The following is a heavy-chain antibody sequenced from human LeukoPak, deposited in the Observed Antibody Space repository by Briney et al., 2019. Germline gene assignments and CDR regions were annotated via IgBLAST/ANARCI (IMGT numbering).Heavy chain of an antibody. CDR2: IKYSGNT. Sequence: SETLSPTCAVYGGSFRDYYWSWIRQTPGEGLQWIGGIKYSGNTDYDPSLKSRVTMSIDTSNNQFSLKLTSVTAADTAMYYCARGIVGKGYFDLWGRDTLVTVSS. V-gene: IGHV4-34*01. D-gene: IGHD2-21*01. CDR3: ARGIVGKGYFDL. J-gene: IGHJ2*01. CDR1: GGSFRDYY.